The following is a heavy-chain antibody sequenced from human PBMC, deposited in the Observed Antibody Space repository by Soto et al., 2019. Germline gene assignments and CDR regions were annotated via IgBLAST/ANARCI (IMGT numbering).Heavy chain of an antibody. Sequence: XASLRLSCTGSGFTFGNYGMHWVRQAPGKGLEWVASTSYDGNNKYYADSLKGRFTISRDNSKKMVYLQMTSLGPEDTAVYYCAKGGGSARDFDYWGQGALVTVSS. CDR2: TSYDGNNK. J-gene: IGHJ4*02. CDR1: GFTFGNYG. D-gene: IGHD1-26*01. CDR3: AKGGGSARDFDY. V-gene: IGHV3-30*18.